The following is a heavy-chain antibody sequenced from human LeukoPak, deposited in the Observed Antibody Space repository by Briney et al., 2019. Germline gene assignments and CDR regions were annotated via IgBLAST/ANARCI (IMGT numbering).Heavy chain of an antibody. Sequence: GGSLRLSCAASGFSFSDYDMHWVRQAPGKGLEWVTFIRYDGTNTYADSVKGRFTISRDNSKNTVYLQMNSLRAEDTAVYYCARDLSGVTGYTYGRGIDYWGQGTLVTVSS. CDR1: GFSFSDYD. CDR2: IRYDGTNT. CDR3: ARDLSGVTGYTYGRGIDY. D-gene: IGHD5-18*01. J-gene: IGHJ4*02. V-gene: IGHV3-30*02.